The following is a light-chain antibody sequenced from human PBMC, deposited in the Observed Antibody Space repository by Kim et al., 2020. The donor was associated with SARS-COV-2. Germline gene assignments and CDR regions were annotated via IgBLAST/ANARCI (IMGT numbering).Light chain of an antibody. Sequence: QSALTQPASVSGSPGQSITISCTGSMSDIGDYDYVSWFQQHPGRVPKLIIYDVGQRPSGVSNRFSGSKSGITASLTISGLQPEDEANYYCSSFKVFGGGTKL. CDR3: SSFKV. CDR1: MSDIGDYDY. V-gene: IGLV2-14*01. CDR2: DVG. J-gene: IGLJ3*02.